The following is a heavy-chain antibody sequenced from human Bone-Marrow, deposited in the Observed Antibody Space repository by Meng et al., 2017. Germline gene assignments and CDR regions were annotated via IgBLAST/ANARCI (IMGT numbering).Heavy chain of an antibody. V-gene: IGHV1-69*13. D-gene: IGHD2-15*01. CDR2: IIPIFGTA. Sequence: SVKVSCKASGGTFSSYAISWVRQAPGQGLEWMGGIIPIFGTANYAQKFQGRVTITADESTSTAYMELSSLRSEDTAVYYCASMPPLGYCSGGCCFEYFQHWGQGTLVTVSS. CDR1: GGTFSSYA. J-gene: IGHJ1*01. CDR3: ASMPPLGYCSGGCCFEYFQH.